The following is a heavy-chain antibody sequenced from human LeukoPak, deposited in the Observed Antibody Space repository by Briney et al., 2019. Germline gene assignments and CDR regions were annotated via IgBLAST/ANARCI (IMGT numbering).Heavy chain of an antibody. V-gene: IGHV3-30*02. J-gene: IGHJ3*02. CDR1: EFTFGDYA. D-gene: IGHD3-10*01. Sequence: GGSLRLSCTASEFTFGDYAMNWFRQAPDKGLEWVAFIRYDGINKYYADSVNGRFTISRDSFKNTLYLQMNSLRPEDTAVYYCAKEGDYYGSGSYRDGFDIWGQGTRATVSS. CDR2: IRYDGINK. CDR3: AKEGDYYGSGSYRDGFDI.